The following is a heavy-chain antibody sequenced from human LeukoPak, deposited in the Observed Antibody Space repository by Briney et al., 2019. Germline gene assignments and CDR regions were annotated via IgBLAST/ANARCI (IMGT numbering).Heavy chain of an antibody. V-gene: IGHV4-4*03. D-gene: IGHD2-15*01. Sequence: PRGTLSLTCGVSGGSIGITNYWRWVRHAPGKGLEGIGEITHGGTTNYNTSLRSRIAMSLDRATNQFSLSLTSVAAADTAVYYCTRECRAFCPFDYWGQGVLVTVSS. CDR1: GGSIGITNY. CDR2: ITHGGTT. CDR3: TRECRAFCPFDY. J-gene: IGHJ4*02.